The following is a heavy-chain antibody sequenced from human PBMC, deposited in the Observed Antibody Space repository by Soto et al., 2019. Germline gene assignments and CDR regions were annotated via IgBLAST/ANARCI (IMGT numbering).Heavy chain of an antibody. Sequence: PGGSLRLSCAASGFTVSSNYMSWVRQAPGKGLEWVSVIYSGGSTYYADSVKGRFTISRDNSKNTLYLQMNSLRAEDTAVYYCARDNRGSGWYTYGMDVWGQGTTVTVSS. V-gene: IGHV3-53*01. CDR3: ARDNRGSGWYTYGMDV. J-gene: IGHJ6*02. D-gene: IGHD6-19*01. CDR1: GFTVSSNY. CDR2: IYSGGST.